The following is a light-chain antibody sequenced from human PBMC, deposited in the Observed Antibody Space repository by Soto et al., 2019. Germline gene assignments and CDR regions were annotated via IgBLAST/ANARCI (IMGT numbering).Light chain of an antibody. Sequence: QSVLTQPPSASGTPGLSVTMSCSGGSSNVGSNTVSWYQHLPGTAPKLLIYINDQRPSGVPDRFSGSKSGTSASLAITGLQSEDEAIYYCATWDDSLSGGVFGGGTKVTVL. CDR2: IND. V-gene: IGLV1-44*01. CDR3: ATWDDSLSGGV. J-gene: IGLJ3*02. CDR1: SSNVGSNT.